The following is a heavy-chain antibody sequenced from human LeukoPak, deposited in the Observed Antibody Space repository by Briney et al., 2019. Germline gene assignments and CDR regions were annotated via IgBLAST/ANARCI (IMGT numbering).Heavy chain of an antibody. D-gene: IGHD3-22*01. CDR1: GFTFSSYE. CDR3: AKLSFSGYFDY. CDR2: ISSSGSTI. V-gene: IGHV3-48*03. Sequence: GGSLRLSCAASGFTFSSYEMNWVRQAPGKGLEWVSYISSSGSTIYYADSVKGRFTISRDNAKNSLYLQMNSLRAEDTALYYCAKLSFSGYFDYWGQGTLVTVSS. J-gene: IGHJ4*02.